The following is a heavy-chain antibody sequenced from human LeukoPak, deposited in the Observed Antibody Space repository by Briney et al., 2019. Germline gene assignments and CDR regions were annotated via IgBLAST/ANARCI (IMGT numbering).Heavy chain of an antibody. CDR3: AKDAAGPEY. J-gene: IGHJ4*02. V-gene: IGHV3-23*01. CDR1: GLTFSDYS. Sequence: PGGSLRFSCAASGLTFSDYSMTWVRQAPGKGLFWVSGISAGGGSTYYADSVKGRFSISRDNSRNTLYLQMNSLRAEDTAVYYCAKDAAGPEYWGQGTLVTVSS. D-gene: IGHD6-13*01. CDR2: ISAGGGST.